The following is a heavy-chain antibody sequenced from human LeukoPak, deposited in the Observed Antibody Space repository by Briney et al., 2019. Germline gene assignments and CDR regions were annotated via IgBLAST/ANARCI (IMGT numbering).Heavy chain of an antibody. Sequence: GGSLRLSCAASGLTFSSYWMSWVRQAPGKGLEWVANIKQDGSEKYYVDSVKGRFTISRDNSKNTLYLQMNSLRAEDTALYYCSKGRGPAAVSPDYWGQGTLVTVSS. CDR2: IKQDGSEK. CDR3: SKGRGPAAVSPDY. V-gene: IGHV3-7*03. D-gene: IGHD2-2*01. J-gene: IGHJ4*02. CDR1: GLTFSSYW.